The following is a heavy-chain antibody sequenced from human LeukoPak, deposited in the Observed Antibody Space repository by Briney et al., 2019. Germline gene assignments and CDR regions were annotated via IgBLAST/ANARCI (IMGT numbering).Heavy chain of an antibody. D-gene: IGHD4-17*01. CDR2: INWNGGST. Sequence: GGSLRLSCAASGFTFSSYWMSWVRQAPGKGLEWVSGINWNGGSTGYADSVKGRFTISRDNAKNSLYLQMNSLRAEDTALYYCARDSITVTTLYYYYYMDVWGKGTTVTVSS. J-gene: IGHJ6*03. CDR3: ARDSITVTTLYYYYYMDV. V-gene: IGHV3-20*04. CDR1: GFTFSSYW.